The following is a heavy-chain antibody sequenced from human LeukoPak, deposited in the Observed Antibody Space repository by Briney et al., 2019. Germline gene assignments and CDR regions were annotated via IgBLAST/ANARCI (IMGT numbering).Heavy chain of an antibody. CDR2: IWCDGSNK. J-gene: IGHJ3*02. CDR3: ARLTGYGAFDI. Sequence: GGSLRLSCAASGFTFSSYGMHWVRQAPGKGLEWVAVIWCDGSNKYYADSVKGRFTISRDNSKNTLYLQMNSLRAEDTAVYYCARLTGYGAFDIWGQGTMVTVSS. D-gene: IGHD1-20*01. CDR1: GFTFSSYG. V-gene: IGHV3-33*01.